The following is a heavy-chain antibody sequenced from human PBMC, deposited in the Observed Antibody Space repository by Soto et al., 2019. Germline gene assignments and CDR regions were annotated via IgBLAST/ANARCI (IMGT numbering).Heavy chain of an antibody. CDR2: LKPDTGNT. J-gene: IGHJ3*01. Sequence: QVQLVQSGAELKKPGASVNISCTASGFTFSDNLINWVRQVPGPGLEWMGWLKPDTGNTRYSETFQGRVTISRHPSASIAYLELSGLENEDTALYFCPRDMQSVAPRANDAFDVWCQGTMITVSS. V-gene: IGHV1-3*01. CDR1: GFTFSDNL. CDR3: PRDMQSVAPRANDAFDV.